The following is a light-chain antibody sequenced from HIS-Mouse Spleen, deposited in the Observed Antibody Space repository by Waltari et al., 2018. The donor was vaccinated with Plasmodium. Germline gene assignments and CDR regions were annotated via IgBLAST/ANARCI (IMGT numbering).Light chain of an antibody. V-gene: IGLV4-69*01. Sequence: QLVLTQSPSASASLGASVKLTCTLSSGHSSYAIAWHQQQPGKGPRYLMKLNSDGSHSKGDGIPDRVAGSSSGAERYLTISSRQSEDEADYYCQTWGTGIRVFGGGTKLTVL. CDR3: QTWGTGIRV. CDR1: SGHSSYA. J-gene: IGLJ3*02. CDR2: LNSDGSH.